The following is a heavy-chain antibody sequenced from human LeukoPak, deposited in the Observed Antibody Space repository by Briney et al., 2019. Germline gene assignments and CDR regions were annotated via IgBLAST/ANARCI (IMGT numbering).Heavy chain of an antibody. V-gene: IGHV3-23*01. J-gene: IGHJ4*02. CDR2: IGGRVDST. CDR3: AKDLRVAIAVSGPRGTFDS. D-gene: IGHD6-19*01. CDR1: GLTFSSYV. Sequence: GGSWGLSCAASGLTFSSYVMSWFRKPPGKGLEWVSGIGGRVDSTFYADSVKGRFTISRDNSKNTVFLQMNSLGAEDTAVYYCAKDLRVAIAVSGPRGTFDSWGQGTLVTVPS.